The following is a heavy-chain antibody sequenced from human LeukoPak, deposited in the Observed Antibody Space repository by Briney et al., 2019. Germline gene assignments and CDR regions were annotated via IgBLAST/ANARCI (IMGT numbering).Heavy chain of an antibody. CDR3: AANSADYNTLGSSYKV. D-gene: IGHD3-10*01. J-gene: IGHJ4*02. Sequence: ASETLSLTCTISGGSISSYNWSWIRQPPGKGLEWIEYIFYSGSTNYNPSLKSRVTISVDTSKNHISLKLSSVTAADTAVYYCAANSADYNTLGSSYKVWGQGTLVTVSS. V-gene: IGHV4-59*08. CDR2: IFYSGST. CDR1: GGSISSYN.